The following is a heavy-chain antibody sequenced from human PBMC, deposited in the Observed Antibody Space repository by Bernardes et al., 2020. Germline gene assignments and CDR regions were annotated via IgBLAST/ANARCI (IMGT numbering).Heavy chain of an antibody. CDR3: ATGDIVVSTSAKYYGMDV. D-gene: IGHD2-2*01. CDR1: GYTLTELS. CDR2: FDPEDGET. Sequence: ASVKVSCKVSGYTLTELSMHWVRQAPGKGLEWMGGFDPEDGETIYAQKFQGRVTMTEDTSTDTAYMELSSLRSEDTAVYYCATGDIVVSTSAKYYGMDVWGKGTTVTVSS. J-gene: IGHJ6*04. V-gene: IGHV1-24*01.